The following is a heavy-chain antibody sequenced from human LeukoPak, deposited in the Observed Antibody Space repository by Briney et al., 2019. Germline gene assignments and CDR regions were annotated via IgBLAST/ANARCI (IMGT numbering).Heavy chain of an antibody. J-gene: IGHJ4*02. CDR1: GYSFINYW. V-gene: IGHV5-10-1*01. CDR3: ARSYSGYDYLDY. Sequence: GESLKISCKGSGYSFINYWIGWVRQMPGKGLEWMGRIDPSDSYTNYSPSFQGHVTISADKSISTAYLQWSSLKASDTAMYYCARSYSGYDYLDYWGQGTLVTVSS. CDR2: IDPSDSYT. D-gene: IGHD5-12*01.